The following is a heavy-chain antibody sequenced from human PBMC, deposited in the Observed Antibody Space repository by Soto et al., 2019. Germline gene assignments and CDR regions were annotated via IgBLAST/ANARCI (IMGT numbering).Heavy chain of an antibody. V-gene: IGHV3-64*01. CDR3: ARRALTGGAFDI. CDR2: INNNGGST. D-gene: IGHD3-9*01. Sequence: GSLRLSCAASGFIFSSYALYWVRQAPGKGLEYVSAINNNGGSTYYANSVKGRFTISRDNSKNTLYLQMGSLRAEDMAVYYCARRALTGGAFDIWGQGTMVTVSS. CDR1: GFIFSSYA. J-gene: IGHJ3*02.